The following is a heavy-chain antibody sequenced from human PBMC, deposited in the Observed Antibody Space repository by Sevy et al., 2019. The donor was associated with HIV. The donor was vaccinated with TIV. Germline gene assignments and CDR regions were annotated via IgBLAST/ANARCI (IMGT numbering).Heavy chain of an antibody. D-gene: IGHD3-3*01. Sequence: GGSLRLSCAASGFTFSSYWMSWVRQAPGKGLEWVANIKQDGSEKYYVDSVKGRFTISRDNAKNSLYLRMNSLRAEDTAVYYCARGRAYYDFWSGYNGQAEYFQHWGQGTLVTVSS. V-gene: IGHV3-7*01. CDR2: IKQDGSEK. CDR1: GFTFSSYW. J-gene: IGHJ1*01. CDR3: ARGRAYYDFWSGYNGQAEYFQH.